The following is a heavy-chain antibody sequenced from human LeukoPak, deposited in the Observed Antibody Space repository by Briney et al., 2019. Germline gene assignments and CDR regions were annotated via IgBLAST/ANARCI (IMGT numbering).Heavy chain of an antibody. J-gene: IGHJ4*02. Sequence: GGSLRLSCAASGFTFSTYAMSWVRQIPGKGLEWVSAISGSDDGTYYANSVKGRFTISRDNSKNMVFLQMGSLRAEDMAVYYCARARRDCSGGTCFSYYFDNWGQGTLVTVSP. D-gene: IGHD2-15*01. V-gene: IGHV3-23*01. CDR2: ISGSDDGT. CDR1: GFTFSTYA. CDR3: ARARRDCSGGTCFSYYFDN.